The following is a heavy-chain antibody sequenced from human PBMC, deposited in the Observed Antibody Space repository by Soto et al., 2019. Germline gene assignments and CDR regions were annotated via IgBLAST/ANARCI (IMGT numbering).Heavy chain of an antibody. CDR2: IWYDGSNK. D-gene: IGHD1-26*01. CDR3: ARDIVGATQYYFDY. Sequence: GGSLRLSCAASGFTFSSYGMHWVRQAPGKGLEWVAVIWYDGSNKYYADSVKGRFTISRDNSKNTLYLQMNSLRAEDTAVYYCARDIVGATQYYFDYWGQGTLVTVSS. CDR1: GFTFSSYG. V-gene: IGHV3-33*01. J-gene: IGHJ4*02.